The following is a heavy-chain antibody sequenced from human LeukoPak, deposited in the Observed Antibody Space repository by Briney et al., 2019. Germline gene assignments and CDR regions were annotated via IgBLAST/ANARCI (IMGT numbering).Heavy chain of an antibody. J-gene: IGHJ4*02. CDR2: INHSGST. CDR3: ARGRGYSYGYGIDY. V-gene: IGHV4-34*01. CDR1: GGSFSGYY. Sequence: SETLSLTCAVYGGSFSGYYWSWIRQPPGKGLEWIGEINHSGSTNYNPSLKGRVTISVDTSKNQFSLKLSSVTAADTAVYYCARGRGYSYGYGIDYWGQGTLVTVSS. D-gene: IGHD5-18*01.